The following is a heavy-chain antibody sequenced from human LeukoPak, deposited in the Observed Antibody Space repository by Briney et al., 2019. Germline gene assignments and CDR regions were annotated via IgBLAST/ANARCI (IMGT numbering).Heavy chain of an antibody. CDR2: IKQDGSEK. J-gene: IGHJ3*02. CDR3: ARDAPYGVVNDDAFDI. D-gene: IGHD4-17*01. Sequence: GGSLRLSCAASGFTFSSYAMSWVRQAPGKGLEWVANIKQDGSEKYYVDSVKGRFTISRDNAKNSLYLQMNSLRAEDTAVYYCARDAPYGVVNDDAFDIWGQGTMVTVSS. V-gene: IGHV3-7*01. CDR1: GFTFSSYA.